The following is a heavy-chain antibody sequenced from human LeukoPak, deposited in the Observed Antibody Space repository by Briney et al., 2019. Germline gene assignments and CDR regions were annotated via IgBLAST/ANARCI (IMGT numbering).Heavy chain of an antibody. V-gene: IGHV3-30-3*01. J-gene: IGHJ4*02. Sequence: GRSLRLSCAASGFTFSSYAMHWVRQAPGKGLEWVAVISYDGSNKYYADSVKGRFTISRDNSKNTLYLQMNSLRAEDTAVYYCARDRGRLGELSLYWEYYFDYWGQGTLVTVSS. D-gene: IGHD3-16*02. CDR2: ISYDGSNK. CDR1: GFTFSSYA. CDR3: ARDRGRLGELSLYWEYYFDY.